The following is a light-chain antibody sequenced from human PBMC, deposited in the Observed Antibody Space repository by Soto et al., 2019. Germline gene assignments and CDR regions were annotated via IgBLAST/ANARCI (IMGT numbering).Light chain of an antibody. CDR1: QSISSY. CDR2: AAF. CDR3: HHSYSTPLT. V-gene: IGKV1-39*01. Sequence: DIQMTQSPSSLSASVGDRVTITCRASQSISSYLNWYQQKPGKAPKLLIYAAFSLQSGVPSRFSGSGSGTDFTLTISSLQPEDFGIFYCHHSYSTPLTFGPGTKVDI. J-gene: IGKJ3*01.